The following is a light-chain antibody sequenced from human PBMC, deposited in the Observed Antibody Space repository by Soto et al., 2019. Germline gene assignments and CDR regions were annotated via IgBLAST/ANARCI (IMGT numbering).Light chain of an antibody. CDR1: QSISSY. J-gene: IGKJ2*01. CDR2: GAS. CDR3: QEFYSIPQV. V-gene: IGKV1-39*01. Sequence: DIQMTQSPSSLSTSVGDRVTITCRASQSISSYLNWYQHKPGKAPKLLIYGASTLQSGVPSRFSGSGSGTDFTLTISSLQPEDFATYYCQEFYSIPQVFGQGTKLEIK.